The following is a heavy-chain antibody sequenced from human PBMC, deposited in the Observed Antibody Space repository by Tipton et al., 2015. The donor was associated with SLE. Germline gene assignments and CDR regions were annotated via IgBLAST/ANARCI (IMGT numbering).Heavy chain of an antibody. Sequence: LRLSCNVPSGSISGYYWNWIRQPPGKGLEWIGYINYNGNTNYNPSLKSRVTISVDTSKTHFSLRLNSVTAADTAVYYCARGGLGSNLRGSIYLGYWGQGTLVTVSS. J-gene: IGHJ4*02. CDR2: INYNGNT. CDR1: SGSISGYY. D-gene: IGHD7-27*01. V-gene: IGHV4-59*01. CDR3: ARGGLGSNLRGSIYLGY.